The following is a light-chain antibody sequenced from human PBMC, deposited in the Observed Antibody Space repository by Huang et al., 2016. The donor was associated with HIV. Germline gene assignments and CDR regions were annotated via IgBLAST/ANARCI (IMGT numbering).Light chain of an antibody. CDR2: AAS. J-gene: IGKJ1*01. CDR3: QQYHGVPWT. Sequence: DIQMTQSPSSLSASVGDRVAITCRASQGISNSLAWYQQKPGKAPKLLLYAASKLEGGVTSMFSGSGSGAVYTLPISSLQPEDVAVYHCQQYHGVPWTFGQGTKVEVK. CDR1: QGISNS. V-gene: IGKV1-NL1*01.